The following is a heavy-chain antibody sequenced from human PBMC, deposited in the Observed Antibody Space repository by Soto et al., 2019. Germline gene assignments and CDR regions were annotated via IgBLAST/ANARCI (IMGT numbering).Heavy chain of an antibody. Sequence: QVQLVQSGAEVKKPGSSVKVSCKASGVTFSNFAFSWVRQAPGQGLEWMGGFVPILRTSNYEQKFQDRLTITADESTTTAYMELSSLRSEDTAIYYCARDGSSSSWYQNWFDPWGQGTLVTVSS. J-gene: IGHJ5*02. CDR1: GVTFSNFA. CDR2: FVPILRTS. D-gene: IGHD6-13*01. V-gene: IGHV1-69*11. CDR3: ARDGSSSSWYQNWFDP.